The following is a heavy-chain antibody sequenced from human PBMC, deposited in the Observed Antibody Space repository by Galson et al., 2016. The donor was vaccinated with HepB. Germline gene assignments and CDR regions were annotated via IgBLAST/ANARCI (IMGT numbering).Heavy chain of an antibody. D-gene: IGHD6-13*01. CDR2: IYSAVSNT. Sequence: QSGAEVKKPGESLKISCVAAGFRFSSYWIAWVRQVPGKGLEWMGIIYSAVSNTLYGPSFQGQVTISVDKSSSAAYLQWNSLKASDTAMYFCVRRAYGSPGYFDYWGQGTLVSVSS. J-gene: IGHJ4*02. CDR3: VRRAYGSPGYFDY. CDR1: GFRFSSYW. V-gene: IGHV5-51*01.